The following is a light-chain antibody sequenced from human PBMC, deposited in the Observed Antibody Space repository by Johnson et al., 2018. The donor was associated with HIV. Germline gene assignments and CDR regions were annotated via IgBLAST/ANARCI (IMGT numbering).Light chain of an antibody. J-gene: IGLJ1*01. CDR1: SSNIGNNY. Sequence: QSVLTQPPSVSAAPGQKVTISCSGSSSNIGNNYVSWYQQLPGTAPKFLIYDNNKRPSGIPDRFSGSKSGTSATLGITGLQTGDEADYYCGTWDSSLSAGYVFGTGTKVTVL. CDR3: GTWDSSLSAGYV. V-gene: IGLV1-51*01. CDR2: DNN.